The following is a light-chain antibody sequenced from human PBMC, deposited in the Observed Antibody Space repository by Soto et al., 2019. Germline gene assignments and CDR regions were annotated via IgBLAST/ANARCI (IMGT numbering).Light chain of an antibody. CDR2: DVS. V-gene: IGLV2-14*03. CDR1: SSDVDAYDY. Sequence: QSVLTQPASVSGSPGQSIIISCIGTSSDVDAYDYVSWYQHHPGKAPKLMIYDVSNRPSGVSNRFSGSKSGNTASLTISGLQAEDEADYYCSSHTSTSTPPYVFGTGTKVTVL. CDR3: SSHTSTSTPPYV. J-gene: IGLJ1*01.